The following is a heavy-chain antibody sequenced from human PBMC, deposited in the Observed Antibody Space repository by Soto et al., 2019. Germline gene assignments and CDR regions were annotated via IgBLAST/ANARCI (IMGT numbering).Heavy chain of an antibody. CDR1: GLTFSGSA. Sequence: PGGSLRLSCAASGLTFSGSAMHWVRQASGKGLEWVGRIRSKANSYATAYAASVKGRFTISRDDSKNTAYLQMNSLKTEDTAVYYCTRHPPPRLVGATNRYGMDVWGQGTTVTVSS. J-gene: IGHJ6*02. CDR2: IRSKANSYAT. V-gene: IGHV3-73*01. CDR3: TRHPPPRLVGATNRYGMDV. D-gene: IGHD1-26*01.